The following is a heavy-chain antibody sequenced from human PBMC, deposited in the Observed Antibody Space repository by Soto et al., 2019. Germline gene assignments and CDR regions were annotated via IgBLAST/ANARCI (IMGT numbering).Heavy chain of an antibody. CDR2: IKSKTDGGTT. CDR3: TTGTSSDIVLMVYANDAFDI. J-gene: IGHJ3*02. CDR1: GFTFSNAW. V-gene: IGHV3-15*01. D-gene: IGHD2-8*01. Sequence: PGGSLRLSCAASGFTFSNAWMSWVRQAPGKGLEWVGRIKSKTDGGTTDYAAPVKGRFTISRDDSKNTLYLQMNSLKTEDTAVYYCTTGTSSDIVLMVYANDAFDIWGQGTMVTVSS.